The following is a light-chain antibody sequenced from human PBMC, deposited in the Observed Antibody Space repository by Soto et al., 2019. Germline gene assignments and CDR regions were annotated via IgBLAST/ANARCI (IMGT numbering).Light chain of an antibody. Sequence: QSALTQPASVSGSPGQSITISCTGTSSDVGGYNYVSWYQQHPGKAPKLMMYEVSNRPSGVSNRFSGSKSGNTASLTMSGLQAEDEADYYCSSYTSSSTRVFGGGTKLTVL. CDR1: SSDVGGYNY. CDR3: SSYTSSSTRV. CDR2: EVS. J-gene: IGLJ3*02. V-gene: IGLV2-14*01.